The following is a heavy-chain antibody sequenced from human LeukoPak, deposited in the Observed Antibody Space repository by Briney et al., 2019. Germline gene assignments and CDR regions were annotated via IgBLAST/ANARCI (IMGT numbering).Heavy chain of an antibody. CDR2: FSRRGTT. CDR1: GFTFSPYA. V-gene: IGHV3-23*01. J-gene: IGHJ4*02. D-gene: IGHD5-12*01. CDR3: ARGSGYESFFDY. Sequence: GGSLRLSCAASGFTFSPYAMDWVRQAPGKGLQWVSAFSRRGTTHYADSVKGRFTISRDNSKNTLYLQMNSLRAEDTAVYYCARGSGYESFFDYWGQGTLVTVSS.